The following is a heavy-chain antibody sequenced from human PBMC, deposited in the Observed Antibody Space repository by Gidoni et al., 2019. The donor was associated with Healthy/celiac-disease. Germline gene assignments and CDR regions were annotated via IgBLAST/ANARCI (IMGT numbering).Heavy chain of an antibody. D-gene: IGHD3-10*01. CDR3: ARGGVTGAEFDP. CDR2: INHSGST. Sequence: QVQLQQWGAGLLKPSETLSLTCAVYGGSFSGYYWSWIRQPPGKGLEWIGEINHSGSTNYNPSLKSRVTISVDTSKNQFSLKLSSVTAADTAVYYCARGGVTGAEFDPWGQGTLVTVSS. J-gene: IGHJ5*02. V-gene: IGHV4-34*01. CDR1: GGSFSGYY.